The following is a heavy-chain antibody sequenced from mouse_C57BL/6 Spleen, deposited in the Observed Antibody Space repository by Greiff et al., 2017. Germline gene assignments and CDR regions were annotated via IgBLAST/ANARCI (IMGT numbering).Heavy chain of an antibody. CDR1: GFTFSSYA. J-gene: IGHJ2*01. CDR3: AREGKTHYGKREYYFDY. Sequence: DVKLVESGGGLVKPGGSLKLSCAASGFTFSSYAMSWVRQTPEKRLEWVATISDGGSYTYYPDNVKGRFTISRDNAKNNLYLQMSHLKSEDTAMYYCAREGKTHYGKREYYFDYWGQGTTLTVSS. CDR2: ISDGGSYT. D-gene: IGHD2-1*01. V-gene: IGHV5-4*01.